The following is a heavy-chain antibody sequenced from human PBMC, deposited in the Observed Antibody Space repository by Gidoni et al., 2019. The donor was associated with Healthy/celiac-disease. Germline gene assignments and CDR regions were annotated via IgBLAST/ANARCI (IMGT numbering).Heavy chain of an antibody. CDR2: IWYDGSNK. CDR3: ARGGPQRWAQGYYYYGMDV. J-gene: IGHJ6*02. Sequence: QVQLVESGGGVVQPGRSLRLSCAASGFTFSSYGMHWVRQAPGKGLEWVAVIWYDGSNKYYADSVKGRFTISRDNSKNTLYLQMNSLRAEDTAVYYCARGGPQRWAQGYYYYGMDVWGQGTTVTVSS. CDR1: GFTFSSYG. V-gene: IGHV3-33*01. D-gene: IGHD4-17*01.